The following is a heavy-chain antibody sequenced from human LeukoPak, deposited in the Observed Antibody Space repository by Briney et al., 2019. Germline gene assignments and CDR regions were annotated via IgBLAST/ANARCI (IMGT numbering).Heavy chain of an antibody. CDR3: ARDVLGYCSGGSCYPDY. CDR2: IYSGGST. D-gene: IGHD2-15*01. Sequence: GGSLRLSCAASGFTVSSNYMSWVRQPPGKGLEWVSVIYSGGSTYYADSVKGRFTISRDNAKNSLYLQMNSLRAEDTAVYYCARDVLGYCSGGSCYPDYWGQGTLVTVSS. CDR1: GFTVSSNY. J-gene: IGHJ4*02. V-gene: IGHV3-53*01.